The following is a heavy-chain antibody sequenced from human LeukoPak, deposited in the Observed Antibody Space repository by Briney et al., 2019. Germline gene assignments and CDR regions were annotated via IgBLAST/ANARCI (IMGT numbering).Heavy chain of an antibody. CDR3: ARDLDNGDVIDY. V-gene: IGHV3-7*01. J-gene: IGHJ4*02. Sequence: PGGSLRLSCAASGFTFSSCWMSWVRQAPGKGLEWVANIKQDGSEKYYVDSVKGRFTISRDNAKNSLYLQMNSLRAEDTAVYYCARDLDNGDVIDYWGQGTLVTVSS. CDR1: GFTFSSCW. D-gene: IGHD4-17*01. CDR2: IKQDGSEK.